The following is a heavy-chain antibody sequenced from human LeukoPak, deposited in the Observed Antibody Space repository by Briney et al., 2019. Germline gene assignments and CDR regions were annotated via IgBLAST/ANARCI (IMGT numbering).Heavy chain of an antibody. CDR2: IKPNSGGT. D-gene: IGHD3-16*01. CDR1: GYTFTGYF. CDR3: ARGVDFGGSPLVDP. Sequence: ASVTVSCKASGYTFTGYFIHWVRQAPGQGLEWMGWIKPNSGGTNYAQKFQGRVTMTRDTSISTAYMELSRLRSDDTAVYYCARGVDFGGSPLVDPWGQGSLVTVSS. V-gene: IGHV1-2*02. J-gene: IGHJ5*02.